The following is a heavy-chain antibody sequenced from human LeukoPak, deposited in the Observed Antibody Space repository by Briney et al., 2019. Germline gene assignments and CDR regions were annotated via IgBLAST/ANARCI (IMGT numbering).Heavy chain of an antibody. D-gene: IGHD3-16*02. J-gene: IGHJ4*02. V-gene: IGHV3-7*01. CDR1: GFTFSSYW. CDR2: IKQDGSEK. Sequence: GGSLRLSCAASGFTFSSYWMSWVRQAPGKGLEWVANIKQDGSEKYYVDSVKGRFTISRDNAKNSLYLQMNSLRAEDTAVYYCARADYDYVWGSYRQYYFDYWGQGTLVTVSS. CDR3: ARADYDYVWGSYRQYYFDY.